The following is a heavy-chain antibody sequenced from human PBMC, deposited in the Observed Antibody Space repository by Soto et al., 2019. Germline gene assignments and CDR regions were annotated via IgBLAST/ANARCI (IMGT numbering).Heavy chain of an antibody. D-gene: IGHD3-16*01. Sequence: GGSLRLSCASSGFTFSSYWMHWVRQAPGKGLVWVSRINSDGSSTSYADSVKGRFTISRDNAKNTLYLQMNSLRAEDTAVYYCARGLKGYYGVDVWGQGTTVTVSS. CDR3: ARGLKGYYGVDV. V-gene: IGHV3-74*01. J-gene: IGHJ6*02. CDR2: INSDGSST. CDR1: GFTFSSYW.